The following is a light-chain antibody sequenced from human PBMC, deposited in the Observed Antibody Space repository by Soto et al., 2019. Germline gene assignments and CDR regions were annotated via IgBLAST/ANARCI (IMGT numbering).Light chain of an antibody. J-gene: IGKJ1*01. CDR3: QQYGSSPSWT. CDR2: GAS. Sequence: EIGLTQSPGTLSLSPGERATLSCRASQSVSSSYLAWYQQKPGQAPRLLIYGASSSATGIPDRFSGSGSGTDFTLTISRLEPEDFAVYYCQQYGSSPSWTFGQGTKVDIK. CDR1: QSVSSSY. V-gene: IGKV3-20*01.